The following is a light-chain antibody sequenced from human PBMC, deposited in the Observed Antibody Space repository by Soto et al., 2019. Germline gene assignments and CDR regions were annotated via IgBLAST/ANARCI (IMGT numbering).Light chain of an antibody. CDR3: QQLNSYPIT. V-gene: IGKV1-9*01. CDR1: QGISSY. CDR2: AAS. Sequence: MHLTQSPSFLSASVGYRVTITCRASQGISSYLAWYQQKKGKAPKLLIYAASTLQSGVPSRFSGSIYGTEFNLTISRLQPEDFATYYCQQLNSYPITFGQGTRLEIK. J-gene: IGKJ5*01.